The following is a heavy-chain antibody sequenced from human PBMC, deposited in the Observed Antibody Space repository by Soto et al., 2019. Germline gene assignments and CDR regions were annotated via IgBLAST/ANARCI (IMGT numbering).Heavy chain of an antibody. V-gene: IGHV3-33*01. CDR3: ARVPGYSSGWYWYFDL. CDR2: IWYDGSNK. J-gene: IGHJ2*01. CDR1: GFTFSSYG. D-gene: IGHD6-19*01. Sequence: QVQVVESGGGVVQPGRSLRLSCAASGFTFSSYGMHWVRQAPGKGLEWVAVIWYDGSNKYYADSVKGRFTISRDNSTNTVHLQMNSLRAEDTAVYYCARVPGYSSGWYWYFDLWGRGTLVTVSS.